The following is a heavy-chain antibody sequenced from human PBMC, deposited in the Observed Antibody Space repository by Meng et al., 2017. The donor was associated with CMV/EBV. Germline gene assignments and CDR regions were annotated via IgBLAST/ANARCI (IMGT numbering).Heavy chain of an antibody. Sequence: SGPTLVKPTETLTLTCTVSGFSLSNARMGVSWIRQPPGKALEWLAHIFSNDEKSYSTSLKSRLTISKDTSKSQVVLTMTNMDPVDTATYYCARILSEYYYDSSGYSRTQGDAFDIWGQGTMVTVSS. CDR2: IFSNDEK. J-gene: IGHJ3*02. V-gene: IGHV2-26*01. CDR3: ARILSEYYYDSSGYSRTQGDAFDI. CDR1: GFSLSNARMG. D-gene: IGHD3-22*01.